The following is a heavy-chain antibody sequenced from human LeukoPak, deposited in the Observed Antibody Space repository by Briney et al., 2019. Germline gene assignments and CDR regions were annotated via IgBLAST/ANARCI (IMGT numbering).Heavy chain of an antibody. V-gene: IGHV4-34*01. J-gene: IGHJ4*02. Sequence: SSETLSLTCAVYGGSFSGYYWRGIRQPPGKGLEWIGEINHSGSTNYNPSLKSRVTISVDTSKNQFSLKLSSVTAADTAVYYCARPLGGPLGYWGQGTLVTVSS. CDR1: GGSFSGYY. D-gene: IGHD3-16*01. CDR2: INHSGST. CDR3: ARPLGGPLGY.